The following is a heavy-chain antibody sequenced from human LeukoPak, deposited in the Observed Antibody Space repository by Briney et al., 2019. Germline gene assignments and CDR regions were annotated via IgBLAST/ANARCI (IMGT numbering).Heavy chain of an antibody. CDR2: IKQDGSEK. V-gene: IGHV3-7*01. CDR3: AYSGDMDSDYYYMDV. J-gene: IGHJ6*03. Sequence: GGSLRLSCAASGFTFSSYWMSWVRQAPGKGLEWVANIKQDGSEKYYVDSMKGRFTISRDNAKNSLYLRMNSLRAEDTAVYYCAYSGDMDSDYYYMDVWGKGTTVTISS. CDR1: GFTFSSYW. D-gene: IGHD2-15*01.